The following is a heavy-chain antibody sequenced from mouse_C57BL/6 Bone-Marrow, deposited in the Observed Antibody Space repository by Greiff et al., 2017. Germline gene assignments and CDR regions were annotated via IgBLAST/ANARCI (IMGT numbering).Heavy chain of an antibody. V-gene: IGHV14-1*01. J-gene: IGHJ4*01. CDR3: TTEGDYEDAMDY. D-gene: IGHD2-4*01. CDR2: IDPEDGDT. Sequence: SGAELVRPGASVKLSCTASGFNIKDYYMHWVKQRPEQGLEWIGRIDPEDGDTEYAPKFQGKATMTAETSSNTAYLQLSSLTSEDTAVYYCTTEGDYEDAMDYWGQGTSVTVSS. CDR1: GFNIKDYY.